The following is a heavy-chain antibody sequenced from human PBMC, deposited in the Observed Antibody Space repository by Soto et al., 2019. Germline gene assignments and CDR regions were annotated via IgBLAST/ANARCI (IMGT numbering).Heavy chain of an antibody. V-gene: IGHV3-23*01. D-gene: IGHD6-13*01. CDR2: ISGSGGST. J-gene: IGHJ6*02. CDR1: GFTFSIYA. Sequence: GSLRLSCSASGFTFSIYAMSLVLQAPGKGLEWVSAISGSGGSTYYADSVKGRFTISRDNSKNTLYLQMNSLRAEDTAVYYCANMLSAGSSWYYYYGMDVWGQGTTVTVSS. CDR3: ANMLSAGSSWYYYYGMDV.